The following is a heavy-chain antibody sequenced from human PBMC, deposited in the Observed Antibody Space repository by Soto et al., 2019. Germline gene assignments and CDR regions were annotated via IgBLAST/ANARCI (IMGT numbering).Heavy chain of an antibody. D-gene: IGHD6-19*01. J-gene: IGHJ4*02. V-gene: IGHV4-31*03. CDR2: IYYSGST. Sequence: SETLSLTCTVSGGSISSGGYYWSWIRQHPGKGLEWIGYIYYSGSTYYNPSLKSRVTISRDNAKNSLYLQMNSLRAEDTAVYYCARGLSGWVFDYWGQGTLVTVSS. CDR3: ARGLSGWVFDY. CDR1: GGSISSGGYY.